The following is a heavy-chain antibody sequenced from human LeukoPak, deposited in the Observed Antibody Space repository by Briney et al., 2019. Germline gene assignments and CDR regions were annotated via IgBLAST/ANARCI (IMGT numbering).Heavy chain of an antibody. CDR2: MNPNSGNT. V-gene: IGHV1-8*01. CDR1: GYTLTSYD. Sequence: ASVRVSCKASGYTLTSYDINWVRQATGQGLEWMGWMNPNSGNTGYAQKFQGRVTMTRNTSISTAYMELSSLRSEDTAVYYCARVGDYDFWSGYYTNYYYYMDVWGKGTPVTVSS. D-gene: IGHD3-3*01. J-gene: IGHJ6*03. CDR3: ARVGDYDFWSGYYTNYYYYMDV.